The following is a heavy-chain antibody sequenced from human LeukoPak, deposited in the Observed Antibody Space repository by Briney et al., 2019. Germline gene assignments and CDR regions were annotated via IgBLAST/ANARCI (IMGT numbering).Heavy chain of an antibody. Sequence: SVNVSCKASGGTFSSYAISWVRQAPGQGLEWMGGIIPIFGTANYAQKFQGRVTITADESTSTAYMELSSLRSEDTAVYYCAGGVYYYDSRFDYWGQGTLVTVSS. CDR2: IIPIFGTA. CDR3: AGGVYYYDSRFDY. J-gene: IGHJ4*02. V-gene: IGHV1-69*13. CDR1: GGTFSSYA. D-gene: IGHD3-22*01.